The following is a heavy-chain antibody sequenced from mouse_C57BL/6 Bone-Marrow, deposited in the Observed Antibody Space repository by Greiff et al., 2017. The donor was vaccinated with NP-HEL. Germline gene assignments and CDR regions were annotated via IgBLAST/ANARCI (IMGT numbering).Heavy chain of an antibody. V-gene: IGHV1-82*01. CDR2: IYPGAGDT. J-gene: IGHJ4*01. D-gene: IGHD1-1*01. Sequence: VMLVESGPELVKPGASVKISCKASGYAFSSSWMNWVKQRPGKGLEWIGRIYPGAGDTNYNGKCKGKATLTADKSSSTAYMQLSSLTSEDSAVYFCANYYGPHYAMDYWGQGTSVTVSS. CDR1: GYAFSSSW. CDR3: ANYYGPHYAMDY.